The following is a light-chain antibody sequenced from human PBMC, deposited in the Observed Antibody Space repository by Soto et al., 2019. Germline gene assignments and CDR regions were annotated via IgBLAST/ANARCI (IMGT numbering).Light chain of an antibody. CDR2: YKLDSDK. J-gene: IGLJ3*02. CDR3: AIWYSSTWV. Sequence: QLVLTQPTSLSASPGASARFTCTLRSGINVGTYRIYWYQQKPGSLPRYLLRYKLDSDKQQGSGVPSRFSGSKDASTNAGLLLISGLQSEDEADYYCAIWYSSTWVFGGGTKVTVL. CDR1: SGINVGTYR. V-gene: IGLV5-39*01.